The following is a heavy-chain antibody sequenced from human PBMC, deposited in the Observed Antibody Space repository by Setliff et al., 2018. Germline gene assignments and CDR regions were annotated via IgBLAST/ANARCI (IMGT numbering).Heavy chain of an antibody. D-gene: IGHD5-18*01. J-gene: IGHJ3*02. CDR2: INHSGST. V-gene: IGHV4-34*01. CDR3: ARVPRFTDTRNAFDI. Sequence: KSSETLSLTCAVYGGSFSGYYWSWIRQPPGKGLEWIGEINHSGSTNYNPSLKSRVTISVDTSKNQFSLKLSSVTAADTAVYYCARVPRFTDTRNAFDIWGQGTMVTVSS. CDR1: GGSFSGYY.